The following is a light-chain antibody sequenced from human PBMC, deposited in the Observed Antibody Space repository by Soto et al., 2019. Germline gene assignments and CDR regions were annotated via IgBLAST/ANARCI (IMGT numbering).Light chain of an antibody. V-gene: IGKV3-15*01. CDR3: QQRSNWSPIT. CDR1: QSVSSN. CDR2: GAS. Sequence: EIVMTQSPATLSVSPGERATLSCRASQSVSSNLAWYQQKPGQAPRLLIYGASTRATGIPARFSGSGSGTEFTLTIGSLQSEDFAVYYCQQRSNWSPITFGQGTRLEIK. J-gene: IGKJ5*01.